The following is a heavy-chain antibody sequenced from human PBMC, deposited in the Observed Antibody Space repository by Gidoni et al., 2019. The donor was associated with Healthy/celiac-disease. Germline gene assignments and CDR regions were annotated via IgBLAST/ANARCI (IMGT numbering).Heavy chain of an antibody. J-gene: IGHJ4*02. V-gene: IGHV3-23*01. CDR2: ISGSGGSA. CDR3: AKDLYLWIVAVITN. D-gene: IGHD3-22*01. Sequence: EVQLLESGGGLVQPGGSLRLSCRASGFTFKNYAMTWVRQSPGQGLEWVSGISGSGGSADYADSVKGRFTISRDNSKNTLYLQMNSLRAEDTAVYYCAKDLYLWIVAVITNWGQGTLVTVSS. CDR1: GFTFKNYA.